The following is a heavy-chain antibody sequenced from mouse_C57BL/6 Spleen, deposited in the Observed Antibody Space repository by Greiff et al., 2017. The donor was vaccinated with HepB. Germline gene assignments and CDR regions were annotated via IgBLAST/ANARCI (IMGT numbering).Heavy chain of an antibody. V-gene: IGHV5-4*01. D-gene: IGHD2-4*01. CDR2: ISDGGSYT. J-gene: IGHJ3*01. CDR1: GFTFSSYA. Sequence: VQLKESGGGLVKPGGSLKLSCAASGFTFSSYAMSWVRQTPEKRLEWVATISDGGSYTYYPDNVKGRFTISRDNAKNNLYLQMSHLKSEDTAMYYCARDPSIYYDYDGFAYWGQGTLVTVSA. CDR3: ARDPSIYYDYDGFAY.